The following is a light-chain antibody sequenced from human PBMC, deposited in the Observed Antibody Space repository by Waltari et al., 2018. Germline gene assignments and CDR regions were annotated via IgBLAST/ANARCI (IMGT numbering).Light chain of an antibody. CDR1: TGAVTSGYF. Sequence: QTVVTQEPSLTVSPGGTVTLTCASSTGAVTSGYFPIWFQQKPGQAPRPLIYSTNNKHSGTPARFSGSLLGDKAALTLSGVQPEDEAEYYCLLYHKDAQLWVFGGGTKLTVL. J-gene: IGLJ3*02. CDR2: STN. CDR3: LLYHKDAQLWV. V-gene: IGLV7-43*01.